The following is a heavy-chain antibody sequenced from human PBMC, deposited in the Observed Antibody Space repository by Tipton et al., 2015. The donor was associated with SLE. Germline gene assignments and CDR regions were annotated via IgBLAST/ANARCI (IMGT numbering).Heavy chain of an antibody. CDR3: ARDMGSSWLGDYYYYYGMDV. V-gene: IGHV4-34*01. J-gene: IGHJ6*02. D-gene: IGHD6-13*01. Sequence: TLSLTCAVYGGSFSGYYWSWIRQPPGKGLEWIGEINHSGSTNYNPSLKSRVTISVDTSKNQFSLKLSSVTAADTAVYYCARDMGSSWLGDYYYYYGMDVWGQGTTVTVSS. CDR2: INHSGST. CDR1: GGSFSGYY.